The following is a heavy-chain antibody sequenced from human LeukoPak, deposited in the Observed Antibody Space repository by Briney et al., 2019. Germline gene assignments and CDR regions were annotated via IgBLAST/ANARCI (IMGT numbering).Heavy chain of an antibody. CDR3: ARNYGDLGYYYMDV. J-gene: IGHJ6*03. CDR2: IYYSGST. Sequence: PSETLSLTCTVSGGSISSADYYWSWIRQPPGKGLEWIGYIYYSGSTYYNPSLKSRVTISVDTSKNQFSLKLSSVTAADTAVYYCARNYGDLGYYYMDVWGKGTTVTASS. CDR1: GGSISSADYY. V-gene: IGHV4-30-4*08. D-gene: IGHD4-17*01.